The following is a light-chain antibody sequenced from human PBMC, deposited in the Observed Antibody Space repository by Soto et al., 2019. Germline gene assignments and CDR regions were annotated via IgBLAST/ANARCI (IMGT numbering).Light chain of an antibody. Sequence: EIVMTQSPDTLSVSPGERATRSCRASQSVGSNLAWYQQKPGQAPKLLIYGASTRATGIPARFSGSGSGTALTLTISSLKSEDFAVYYCQLYNSSVTFGGGTKVEIK. CDR2: GAS. J-gene: IGKJ4*01. CDR3: QLYNSSVT. CDR1: QSVGSN. V-gene: IGKV3D-15*01.